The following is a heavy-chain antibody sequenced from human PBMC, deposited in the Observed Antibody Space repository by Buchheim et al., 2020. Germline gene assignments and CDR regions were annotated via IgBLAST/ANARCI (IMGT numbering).Heavy chain of an antibody. CDR3: AKSIVVPAAYNGVFDH. D-gene: IGHD2-2*01. CDR2: TSGSDGAT. V-gene: IGHV3-23*01. CDR1: GFSFSTYP. J-gene: IGHJ4*02. Sequence: EVQLLESGGGLVQPGGSLRLSCAASGFSFSTYPMAWVRQAPGKGLEWVSATSGSDGATYYADSVKGRFTIYRDNSKNTLSLQMNSLRAEDTAVYYCAKSIVVPAAYNGVFDHWGQGAL.